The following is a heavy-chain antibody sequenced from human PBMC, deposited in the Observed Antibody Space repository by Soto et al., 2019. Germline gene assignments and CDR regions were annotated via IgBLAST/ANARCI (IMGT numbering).Heavy chain of an antibody. CDR3: ARDYYGSGSYYTPYYYYGMDV. Sequence: SGFTFSSYWMSWVRQAPGKGLEWVANIKQDGSEKYYVDSVKGRFTISRDNAKNSLYLQMNSLRAEDTAVYYCARDYYGSGSYYTPYYYYGMDVWGQGTTVTVSS. V-gene: IGHV3-7*01. J-gene: IGHJ6*02. CDR2: IKQDGSEK. D-gene: IGHD3-10*01. CDR1: GFTFSSYW.